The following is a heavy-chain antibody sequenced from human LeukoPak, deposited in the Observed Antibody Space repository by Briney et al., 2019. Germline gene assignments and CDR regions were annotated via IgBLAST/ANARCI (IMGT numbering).Heavy chain of an antibody. Sequence: APVKVSRQASCYTLNNYGSSLGLHAPGPRPESMGWISAYNGNTNYAQKLQGRVTMTTDTSTSTAYMEPRSLRSDDTAVYYCARALLRFLEWSIDYWGQGTLVTVSS. CDR1: CYTLNNYG. J-gene: IGHJ4*02. CDR3: ARALLRFLEWSIDY. D-gene: IGHD3-3*01. V-gene: IGHV1-18*01. CDR2: ISAYNGNT.